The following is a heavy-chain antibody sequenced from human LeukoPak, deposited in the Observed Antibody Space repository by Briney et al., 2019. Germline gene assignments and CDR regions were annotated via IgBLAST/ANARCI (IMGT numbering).Heavy chain of an antibody. Sequence: AGSLRLSCAASGFTFSTYWMHWVRQAPGKGLVWVSRINSDGSSTNYAYSVKGRFTISRDNANNTLYLQMNSLRAEDTAVYYCARDYGCSSTSCYAGAEYFQHWGQGTLVSVSS. V-gene: IGHV3-74*01. CDR1: GFTFSTYW. CDR2: INSDGSST. J-gene: IGHJ1*01. CDR3: ARDYGCSSTSCYAGAEYFQH. D-gene: IGHD2-2*01.